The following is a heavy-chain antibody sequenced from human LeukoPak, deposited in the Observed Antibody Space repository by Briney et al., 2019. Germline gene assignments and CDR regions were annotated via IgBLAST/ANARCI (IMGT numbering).Heavy chain of an antibody. CDR1: GYSISSGYY. J-gene: IGHJ4*02. CDR3: ARRIFGVVRD. Sequence: SETLSLTCTVSGYSISSGYYWGWIRQPPGKGLEWIGSIYHSGSTYYNPSLKSRVTISVDTSKNQFSLKLSSVTAADTAVYYCARRIFGVVRDWGQGTLVTVSS. D-gene: IGHD3-3*01. V-gene: IGHV4-38-2*02. CDR2: IYHSGST.